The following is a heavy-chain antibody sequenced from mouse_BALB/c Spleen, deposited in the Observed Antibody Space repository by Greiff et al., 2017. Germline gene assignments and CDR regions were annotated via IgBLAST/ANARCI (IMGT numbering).Heavy chain of an antibody. CDR3: ARWDYDAFDY. J-gene: IGHJ2*01. V-gene: IGHV14-3*02. Sequence: VQLQQSGAELVKPGASVKLSCTASGFNIKDTYMHWVKQRPEQGLEWIGRIDPANGNTKYDPKFQGKATITADTTSNTAYLQLSSLTSEDTAVYYCARWDYDAFDYWGQGTTLTVSS. CDR1: GFNIKDTY. D-gene: IGHD2-4*01. CDR2: IDPANGNT.